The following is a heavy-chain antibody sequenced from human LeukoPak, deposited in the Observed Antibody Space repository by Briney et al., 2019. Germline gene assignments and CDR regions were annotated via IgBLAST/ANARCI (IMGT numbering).Heavy chain of an antibody. CDR3: ARALHCSSTSCYWFDP. Sequence: PGGSLRLSCAASGFTFSSYAMSWIRQPPGKGLEWIGYIYYSGSTNYNPSLKSRVTISVDTSKNQFSLKLSSVTAADTAVYYCARALHCSSTSCYWFDPWGQGTLVTVSS. CDR2: IYYSGST. V-gene: IGHV4-59*01. D-gene: IGHD2-2*01. J-gene: IGHJ5*02. CDR1: GFTFSSYA.